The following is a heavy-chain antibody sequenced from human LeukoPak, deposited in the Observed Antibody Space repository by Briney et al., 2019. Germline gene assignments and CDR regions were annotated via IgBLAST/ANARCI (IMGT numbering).Heavy chain of an antibody. D-gene: IGHD6-19*01. CDR3: ARSLVSMYSSHFDY. CDR1: GFTFSSFS. CDR2: ISSSSNYI. V-gene: IGHV3-21*01. J-gene: IGHJ4*02. Sequence: PGGSLRLSCAASGFTFSSFSMNWVRKAPGTGLEWVSSISSSSNYIYYADSVKGRFTISRDNAKNSLYLQMNSLRAEDTAVYYCARSLVSMYSSHFDYWGQGTLVTVSS.